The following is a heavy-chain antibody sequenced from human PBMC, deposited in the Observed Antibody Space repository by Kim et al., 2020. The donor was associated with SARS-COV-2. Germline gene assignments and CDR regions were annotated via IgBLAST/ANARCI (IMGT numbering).Heavy chain of an antibody. V-gene: IGHV4-39*07. Sequence: SETLSLTCTVSGGSIISSTHYWGWVRKAPGKGLEWIGSVSHDGKTWYDPSLKSRVTLSIDRSNNQFFLRLTSVTAADTAVYFCVKVDEEFDNWGQGNLGT. J-gene: IGHJ4*02. CDR1: GGSIISSTHY. CDR2: VSHDGKT. CDR3: VKVDEEFDN.